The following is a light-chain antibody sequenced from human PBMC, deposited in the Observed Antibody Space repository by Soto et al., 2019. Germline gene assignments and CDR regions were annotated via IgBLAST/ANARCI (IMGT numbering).Light chain of an antibody. CDR3: QQYDSSPRT. V-gene: IGKV3-20*01. CDR1: QTVRSNY. Sequence: VLTQSPGTLSLSPGERATLSCRASQTVRSNYLAWYQQKPGQAPRLLIYDASSRATGIPDRFSGGGSGTDFTLTINRLEPEDFAVYYCQQYDSSPRTFGQGTKVDIK. CDR2: DAS. J-gene: IGKJ1*01.